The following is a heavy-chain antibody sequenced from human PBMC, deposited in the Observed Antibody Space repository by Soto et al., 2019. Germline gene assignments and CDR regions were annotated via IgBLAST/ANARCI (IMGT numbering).Heavy chain of an antibody. V-gene: IGHV3-9*01. CDR1: GFTFDDYA. CDR2: IKWNSGNI. Sequence: EVQLVESGGGLVQPGRSLRVSCAASGFTFDDYAMHWVRQAPGKGLEWVSGIKWNSGNIDYADSVKGRFTISRDSAKTSLYLQLSRLRAEDTALYYCARGLNYGDSAIDSWGQGTQVTVSS. J-gene: IGHJ4*02. D-gene: IGHD4-17*01. CDR3: ARGLNYGDSAIDS.